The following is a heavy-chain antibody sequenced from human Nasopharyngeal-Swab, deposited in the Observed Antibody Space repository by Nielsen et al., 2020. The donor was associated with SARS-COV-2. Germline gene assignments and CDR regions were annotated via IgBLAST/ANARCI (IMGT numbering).Heavy chain of an antibody. Sequence: GGSLRLSCPASGFPFISYAMTWVRQSPGQGLEWSSAISGSGGSTYYADSVKGRFTISRDNSKNTLYLQMTSVRAEDTAVYYCAKDPRSNDYGDYFDYWGQGTLVTVSS. D-gene: IGHD4-17*01. CDR2: ISGSGGST. V-gene: IGHV3-23*01. CDR3: AKDPRSNDYGDYFDY. J-gene: IGHJ4*02. CDR1: GFPFISYA.